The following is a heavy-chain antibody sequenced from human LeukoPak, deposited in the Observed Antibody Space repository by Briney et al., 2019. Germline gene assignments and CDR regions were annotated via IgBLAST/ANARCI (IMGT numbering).Heavy chain of an antibody. CDR3: ASSTPLITMVRGVNYYYMDV. Sequence: GASVKVSCKASGGTFSSYAISWVRQAPGQGLEWMGGIIPIFGTANYAQKFQGRVTITTDESTSTAYMELSSLRSEDTAVYYCASSTPLITMVRGVNYYYMDVWGKGTTVTVSS. CDR2: IIPIFGTA. CDR1: GGTFSSYA. D-gene: IGHD3-10*01. V-gene: IGHV1-69*05. J-gene: IGHJ6*03.